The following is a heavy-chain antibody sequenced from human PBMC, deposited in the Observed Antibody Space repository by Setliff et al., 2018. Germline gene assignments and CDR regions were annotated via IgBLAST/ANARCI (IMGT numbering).Heavy chain of an antibody. CDR1: GYTFTSYG. Sequence: ASVKVSCKASGYTFTSYGITWVRQAPGRGLEWLGWISGYSGDTSYAQKFQGRVTLTRDTSASKAYVELSSLTSEDMAVYYCARQGGNYYFQYWGQGTLVTVSS. D-gene: IGHD3-16*01. CDR2: ISGYSGDT. CDR3: ARQGGNYYFQY. J-gene: IGHJ4*02. V-gene: IGHV1-18*03.